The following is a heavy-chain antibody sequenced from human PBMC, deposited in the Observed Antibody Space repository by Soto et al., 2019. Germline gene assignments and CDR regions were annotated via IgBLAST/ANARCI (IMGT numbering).Heavy chain of an antibody. Sequence: ASVKVSCKASGGTFSNYVVNWVRQAPGQGLEWMGRIIPISGAANYAQKFQGRVTITADKSTSTSYMELSSLRSEDTAVYYCARDMTRTVVPYFDFWGQGTLVTAPQ. CDR1: GGTFSNYV. V-gene: IGHV1-69*06. CDR3: ARDMTRTVVPYFDF. J-gene: IGHJ4*02. CDR2: IIPISGAA. D-gene: IGHD1-7*01.